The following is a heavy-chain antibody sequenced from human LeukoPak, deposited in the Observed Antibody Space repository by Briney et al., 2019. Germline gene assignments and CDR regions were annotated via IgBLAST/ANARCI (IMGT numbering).Heavy chain of an antibody. CDR3: ARWLGGSFFDS. CDR2: ISSGVISSGGDPI. J-gene: IGHJ4*02. V-gene: IGHV3-48*02. Sequence: PGGSLRLSCAASGFTFTNYAMNWVRQPPGKGLEWISYISSGVISSGGDPIHYADSVRGRFTISRDSAKNSLYLQMDSLRDDDTAVYFCARWLGGSFFDSWGQGTLVTVSS. CDR1: GFTFTNYA. D-gene: IGHD2-15*01.